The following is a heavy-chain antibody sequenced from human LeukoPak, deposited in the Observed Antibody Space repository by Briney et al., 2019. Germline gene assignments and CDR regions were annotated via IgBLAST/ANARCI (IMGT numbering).Heavy chain of an antibody. D-gene: IGHD3-3*01. CDR3: ARANYDFWTYYFDY. Sequence: PGGSLRLSCAASGFTVSSNYMSWVRQAPGKGLEWVSVIYSGGSTYYADSVKGRFTISRHNSKNTLYLQMNSLRAEDTAVYYCARANYDFWTYYFDYWGQGTLVTVSS. V-gene: IGHV3-53*04. CDR2: IYSGGST. J-gene: IGHJ4*02. CDR1: GFTVSSNY.